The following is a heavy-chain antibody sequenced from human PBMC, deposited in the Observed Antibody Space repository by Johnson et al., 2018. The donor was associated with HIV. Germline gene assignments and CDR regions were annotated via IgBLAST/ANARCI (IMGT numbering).Heavy chain of an antibody. CDR2: ISYDGSEK. V-gene: IGHV3-30*04. J-gene: IGHJ3*02. CDR3: ARGIAVSNWVDI. Sequence: VQLVESGGGVVQPGRSLRLSCAASGFTFSSYAMHWVRQAPGKGLEWVAVISYDGSEKYYADSVKGRFTISRDSSKNTLYLQMNSLRAEDTAVYYCARGIAVSNWVDIWGQGTMVTVSS. D-gene: IGHD6-19*01. CDR1: GFTFSSYA.